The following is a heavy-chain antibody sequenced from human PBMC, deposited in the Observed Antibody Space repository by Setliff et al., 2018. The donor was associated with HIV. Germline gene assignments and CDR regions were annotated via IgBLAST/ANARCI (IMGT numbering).Heavy chain of an antibody. J-gene: IGHJ3*01. CDR3: ATHTLNNAFDL. CDR2: IYPGGSHT. Sequence: GESLNISCKGSGYYFTTFWIAWVRQMPGKGLEWMGFIYPGGSHTTYSPSFQGKVTISVDTSVSTAYLQWSSLKASDTAMYFCATHTLNNAFDLWGQGTMVTVSS. V-gene: IGHV5-51*01. CDR1: GYYFTTFW.